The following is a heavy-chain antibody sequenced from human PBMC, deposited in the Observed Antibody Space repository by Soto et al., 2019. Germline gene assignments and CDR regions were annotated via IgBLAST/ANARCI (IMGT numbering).Heavy chain of an antibody. D-gene: IGHD3-22*01. CDR1: GFTFSSYA. J-gene: IGHJ4*02. CDR2: ISGSGGST. V-gene: IGHV3-23*01. CDR3: AKEGILGDSSGYYYPFDY. Sequence: PGGSLRLSCAASGFTFSSYAMSWVRQAPGKGLEWVSAISGSGGSTYYADSVKGRFTISRDNSKNTLYLQMNSLRAEDTAVYYCAKEGILGDSSGYYYPFDYWGQGTLVTVSS.